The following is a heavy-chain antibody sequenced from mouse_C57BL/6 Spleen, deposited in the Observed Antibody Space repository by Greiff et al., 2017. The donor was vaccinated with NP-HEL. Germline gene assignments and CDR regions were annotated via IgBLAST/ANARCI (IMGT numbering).Heavy chain of an antibody. J-gene: IGHJ2*01. CDR3: TRDWLRGYFDY. Sequence: VQLQQSGAELVRPGASVTLSCKASGYTFTDYEMHWVKQTPVHGLEWIGAIDPETGGTAYNQKFKGKAILTADKSSSTAYMELRSLTSEDSAVYYCTRDWLRGYFDYWGQGTTLTVSS. D-gene: IGHD2-2*01. CDR1: GYTFTDYE. CDR2: IDPETGGT. V-gene: IGHV1-15*01.